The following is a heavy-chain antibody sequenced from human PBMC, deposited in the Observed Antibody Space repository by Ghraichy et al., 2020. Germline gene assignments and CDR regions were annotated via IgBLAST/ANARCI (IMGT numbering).Heavy chain of an antibody. CDR2: IYYSGST. CDR3: ARGSSSGEGFSRAGILFD. CDR1: GGSISSYY. V-gene: IGHV4-59*01. Sequence: SETLSLTCTVSGGSISSYYWSWIRQPPGKGLEWIGYIYYSGSTNYNPSLKSRVTISVDTSKNQFSLKLSSVTAADTAVYYCARGSSSGEGFSRAGILFDWGQGTLVTVSS. D-gene: IGHD6-19*01. J-gene: IGHJ4*02.